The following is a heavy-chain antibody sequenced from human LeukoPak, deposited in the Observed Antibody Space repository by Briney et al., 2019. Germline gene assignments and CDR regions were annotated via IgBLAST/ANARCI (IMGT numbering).Heavy chain of an antibody. J-gene: IGHJ6*02. V-gene: IGHV1-8*01. CDR2: MNPNSGNT. Sequence: ASVKVSCKASGYTFTSYDINWVRQATGQGLEWMGWMNPNSGNTGYARKFQGRVTMTRNTSISTAYMELSSLRSEDTAVYYCARDPALQYCSSTSCTSYGMDVWGQGTTVTVSS. CDR1: GYTFTSYD. CDR3: ARDPALQYCSSTSCTSYGMDV. D-gene: IGHD2-2*01.